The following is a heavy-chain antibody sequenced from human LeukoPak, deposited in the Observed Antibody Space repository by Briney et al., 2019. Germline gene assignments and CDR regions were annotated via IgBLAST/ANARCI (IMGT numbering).Heavy chain of an antibody. V-gene: IGHV3-23*01. D-gene: IGHD6-19*01. J-gene: IGHJ5*02. CDR3: ARDSRVAGYNWFDP. Sequence: GGSLRLSCAASGFTFSSYAMSWVRQAPGKGLEWVSAISGSGGSTYYADSVKGRFTISRDNSKNTLYLQMNSLRAEDTAVYYCARDSRVAGYNWFDPWGQGTLVTVSS. CDR1: GFTFSSYA. CDR2: ISGSGGST.